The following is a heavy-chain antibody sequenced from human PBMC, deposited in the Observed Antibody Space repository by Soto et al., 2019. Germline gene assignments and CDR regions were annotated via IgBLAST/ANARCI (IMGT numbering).Heavy chain of an antibody. CDR3: ARDLNHDDYGDYVGNY. D-gene: IGHD4-17*01. CDR1: GFTFSSYG. Sequence: GGSLRLSCAASGFTFSSYGMHWVRQAPGKGLEWVAVIWYDGSNKYYADSVKGRFTISRDNSKNTLYLQMNSLRAEDTAVYYCARDLNHDDYGDYVGNYWGQGTLVTVSS. V-gene: IGHV3-33*01. CDR2: IWYDGSNK. J-gene: IGHJ4*02.